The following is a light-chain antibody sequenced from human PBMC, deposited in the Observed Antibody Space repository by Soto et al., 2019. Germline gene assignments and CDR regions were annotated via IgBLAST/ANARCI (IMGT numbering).Light chain of an antibody. CDR1: SSDVGSYNL. Sequence: QSALPQPASVSGSRGQSITISCTGTSSDVGSYNLVSWYQQHPGKAHKLIIYEGSKRPSGVSNRFSASKSGNTASLTISGLQAEDEADYYCCSYADSSTSYVVFGGGTKLTVL. V-gene: IGLV2-23*01. J-gene: IGLJ2*01. CDR3: CSYADSSTSYVV. CDR2: EGS.